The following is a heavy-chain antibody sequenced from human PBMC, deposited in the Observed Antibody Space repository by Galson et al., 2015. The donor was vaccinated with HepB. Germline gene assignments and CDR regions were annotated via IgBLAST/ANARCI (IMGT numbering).Heavy chain of an antibody. V-gene: IGHV4-59*01. D-gene: IGHD1-26*01. J-gene: IGHJ4*02. CDR3: ARGGGSYYFHEYYFDY. CDR1: GGSISSYY. CDR2: ISHSGST. Sequence: SETLSLTCTVSGGSISSYYWSWIRQPPGKGLEWIGYISHSGSTDYNPSLKSRVTISVDTSKDQLSLKLSSVTAADTAVYYCARGGGSYYFHEYYFDYWGQGTLVTVSA.